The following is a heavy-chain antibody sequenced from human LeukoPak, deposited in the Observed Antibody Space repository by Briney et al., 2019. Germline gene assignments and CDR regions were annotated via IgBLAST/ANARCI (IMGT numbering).Heavy chain of an antibody. CDR2: VYTSGET. J-gene: IGHJ5*02. CDR3: ARGLGVITPENWFDP. CDR1: DASISSYD. D-gene: IGHD3-10*01. V-gene: IGHV4-4*07. Sequence: SETLSLTCTVSDASISSYDWSWIRQPAGKALEWIGRVYTSGETNYNPSLKSRVTMSVDTSKNQFSLKLSSVTAADTAVYYCARGLGVITPENWFDPWGQGTLVTVSP.